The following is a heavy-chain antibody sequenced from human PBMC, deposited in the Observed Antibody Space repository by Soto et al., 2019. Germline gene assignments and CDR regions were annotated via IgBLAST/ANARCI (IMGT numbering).Heavy chain of an antibody. J-gene: IGHJ6*02. CDR2: ISAYNGNT. CDR1: GYTFTSYG. CDR3: AREIHFRDYDCWSGPIYYYYGMDV. V-gene: IGHV1-18*04. Sequence: QVQLVQSGAEVKKPGASVKVSCKASGYTFTSYGISWVRQAPGQGLEWMGWISAYNGNTNYAQKLQGRVTMTTDTSTSTAYMELRSLRSDDTAVYYCAREIHFRDYDCWSGPIYYYYGMDVWGQGTTVTVSS. D-gene: IGHD3-3*01.